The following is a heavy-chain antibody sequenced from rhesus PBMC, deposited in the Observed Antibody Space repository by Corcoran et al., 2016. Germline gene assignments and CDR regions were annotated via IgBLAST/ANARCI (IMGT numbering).Heavy chain of an antibody. V-gene: IGHV4-122*02. J-gene: IGHJ4*01. Sequence: QVQLQESGPGLVKPSETLSLTCAVSGGSISRGYYYWSWIRQPPGKGLEWIGYITYSGSPSYNPSLKSRVTFARDTSKNQFSLKRSSVTAADTAVYYCARGRGSSYVDYWGQGVLVTVSS. CDR3: ARGRGSSYVDY. D-gene: IGHD4-29*01. CDR2: ITYSGSP. CDR1: GGSISRGYYY.